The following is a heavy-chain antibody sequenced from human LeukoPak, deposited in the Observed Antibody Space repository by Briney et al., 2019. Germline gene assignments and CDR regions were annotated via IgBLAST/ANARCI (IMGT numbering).Heavy chain of an antibody. CDR3: ARMKDGCLGRLDY. CDR2: ISAYNGDT. Sequence: ASVKVSCKASGYTLITYGINWVRQAPGQGLEWMGWISAYNGDTSYTRKLQGRVTMTTDTSTNTAYMELRSLRSDDTAMYYCARMKDGCLGRLDYWGQGTLVTVSS. J-gene: IGHJ4*02. CDR1: GYTLITYG. V-gene: IGHV1-18*01. D-gene: IGHD3-10*01.